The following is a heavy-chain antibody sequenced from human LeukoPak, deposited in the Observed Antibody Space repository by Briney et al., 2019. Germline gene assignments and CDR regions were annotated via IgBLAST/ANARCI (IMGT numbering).Heavy chain of an antibody. V-gene: IGHV3-33*01. J-gene: IGHJ4*02. CDR1: GFTFSSYG. D-gene: IGHD2-8*01. Sequence: GGSLRLSCAASGFTFSSYGMHWVRQAPGKGLEWVAVIWYDGSNKYYADSVKGRFTISRDNSKNTLYLQMNSLRAEDTAVYYCARDIGYCTNGVCYASHFDYWGQGTLVTVYS. CDR2: IWYDGSNK. CDR3: ARDIGYCTNGVCYASHFDY.